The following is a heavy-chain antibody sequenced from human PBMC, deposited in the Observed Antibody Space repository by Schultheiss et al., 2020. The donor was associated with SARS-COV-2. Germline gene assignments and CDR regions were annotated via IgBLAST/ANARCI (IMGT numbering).Heavy chain of an antibody. CDR2: IWYDGSNK. Sequence: GGSLRLSCAASGFTFSSYGMHWVRQAPGKGLEWVAVIWYDGSNKYYADSVKGRFTISRDNSKNTLYLQMNSLRAEDTAVYYCARDITDYDILTGYWSHNWFDPWGQGTLVTVSS. D-gene: IGHD3-9*01. J-gene: IGHJ5*02. V-gene: IGHV3-33*01. CDR3: ARDITDYDILTGYWSHNWFDP. CDR1: GFTFSSYG.